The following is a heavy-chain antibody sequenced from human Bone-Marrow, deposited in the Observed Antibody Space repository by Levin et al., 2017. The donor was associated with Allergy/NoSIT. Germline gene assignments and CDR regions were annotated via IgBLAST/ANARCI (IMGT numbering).Heavy chain of an antibody. CDR2: INSDGSST. CDR1: GFSFRSYW. D-gene: IGHD2-15*01. CDR3: ARGTRIDYFDY. Sequence: ASVKVSCAASGFSFRSYWMHWVRQAPGKGLVWVSRINSDGSSTSYADSVKGRFTISRDNAKDTLYLQMNSLRGEDTAVYYCARGTRIDYFDYWGQGTLVTVSS. V-gene: IGHV3-74*01. J-gene: IGHJ4*02.